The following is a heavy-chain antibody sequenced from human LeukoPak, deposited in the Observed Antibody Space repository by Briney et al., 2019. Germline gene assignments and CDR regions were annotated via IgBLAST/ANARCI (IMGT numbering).Heavy chain of an antibody. Sequence: GGSLRLSCAASGFTFNKDSMNWVRQAPGMGLGWVSCVRSSSSYIYYADSVKGRFTISRDNAKNSLYLQMNSLRAEDTAVYYCARGYVAASGRYYFDSWGQGTLVTVSS. D-gene: IGHD6-13*01. CDR2: VRSSSSYI. CDR3: ARGYVAASGRYYFDS. V-gene: IGHV3-21*01. CDR1: GFTFNKDS. J-gene: IGHJ4*02.